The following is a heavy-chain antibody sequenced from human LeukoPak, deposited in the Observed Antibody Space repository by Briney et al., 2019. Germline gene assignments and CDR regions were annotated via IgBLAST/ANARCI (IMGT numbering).Heavy chain of an antibody. CDR2: IYTSGST. J-gene: IGHJ4*02. CDR3: ARDKGWGNYQFDF. D-gene: IGHD7-27*01. Sequence: PSQTLSLTCTVSGGSISSGSYYWSWIRQPAGTGLEWIGRIYTSGSTNYNSSLKSRVSISVDTSKNQFSLKLTSVTAADTAVYYCARDKGWGNYQFDFWGQGTLVTVSS. V-gene: IGHV4-61*02. CDR1: GGSISSGSYY.